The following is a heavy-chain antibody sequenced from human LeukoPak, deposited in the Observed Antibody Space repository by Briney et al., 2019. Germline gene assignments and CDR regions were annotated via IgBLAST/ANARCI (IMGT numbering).Heavy chain of an antibody. J-gene: IGHJ5*02. CDR2: IYYSGST. CDR1: GGSISSGGYY. V-gene: IGHV4-31*03. CDR3: ARYCSSTNCYKGGFDP. Sequence: SETLSLTCTVSGGSISSGGYYWSWIRQHPGKGLEWIGYIYYSGSTYSNPSLKSRVTISVDTSKNQFSLNLSSVTATDTAVYYCARYCSSTNCYKGGFDPWGQGTLVTVSS. D-gene: IGHD2-2*02.